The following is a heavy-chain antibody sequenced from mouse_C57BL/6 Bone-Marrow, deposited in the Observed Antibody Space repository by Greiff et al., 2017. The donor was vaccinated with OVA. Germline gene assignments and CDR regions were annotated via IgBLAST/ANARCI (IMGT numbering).Heavy chain of an antibody. CDR1: GFTFSDAW. V-gene: IGHV6-6*01. CDR2: IRNKANNHAT. Sequence: EVKLVESGGGLVQPGGSLKLSCAASGFTFSDAWMDWVRQSPEKGLEWVAEIRNKANNHATYYAESVKGRFTISRDDSKSSVYLQMNSLRAEDTGIYYCTRGYYDYHAVFAYWGQGTLVTVSA. J-gene: IGHJ3*01. CDR3: TRGYYDYHAVFAY. D-gene: IGHD2-4*01.